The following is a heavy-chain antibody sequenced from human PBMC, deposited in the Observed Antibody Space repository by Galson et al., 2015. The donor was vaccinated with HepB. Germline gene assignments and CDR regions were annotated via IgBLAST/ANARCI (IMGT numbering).Heavy chain of an antibody. CDR2: IKSKTDDGTT. CDR3: ATYGDFLRGRGVHDY. V-gene: IGHV3-15*01. J-gene: IGHJ4*02. Sequence: SLRLSCAASGFTFNNAWMSWVRQAPGKGLEWVGRIKSKTDDGTTDYAAPVRDRFSISRDDSKDTLYLQMNSLKTEDTAVYFCATYGDFLRGRGVHDYWGLGTLVTVSS. D-gene: IGHD4-17*01. CDR1: GFTFNNAW.